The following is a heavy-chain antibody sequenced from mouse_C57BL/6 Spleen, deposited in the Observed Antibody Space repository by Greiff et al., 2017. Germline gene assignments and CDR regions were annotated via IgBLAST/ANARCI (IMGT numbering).Heavy chain of an antibody. CDR2: ISSGSSTI. CDR3: ARDDYALFDV. D-gene: IGHD2-4*01. CDR1: GFTFSDYG. J-gene: IGHJ2*01. V-gene: IGHV5-17*01. Sequence: DVMLVESGGGLVKPGGSLKLSCAASGFTFSDYGMHWVRQAPETGLEWVAYISSGSSTIYYADTVKGRFTISRDNAKNTLFLQMTSLRSEDTAMYYCARDDYALFDVWGQGTTLTVSS.